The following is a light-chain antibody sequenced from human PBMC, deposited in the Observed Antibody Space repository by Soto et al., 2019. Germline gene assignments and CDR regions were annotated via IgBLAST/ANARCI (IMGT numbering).Light chain of an antibody. V-gene: IGKV3-15*01. Sequence: EIVMTQSPATLSVSPGERATLSCRASQSVSSNLAGYQQKPGQAPRLLIYGASTRATGIPARFSGSGSGTEFTLTISSLQSEDFAVYYWQQYNNWPRYTFGQGTKLEIK. CDR3: QQYNNWPRYT. J-gene: IGKJ2*01. CDR1: QSVSSN. CDR2: GAS.